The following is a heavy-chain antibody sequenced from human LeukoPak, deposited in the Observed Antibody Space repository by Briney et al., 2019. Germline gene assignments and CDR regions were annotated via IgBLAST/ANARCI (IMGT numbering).Heavy chain of an antibody. D-gene: IGHD3-10*01. J-gene: IGHJ4*02. V-gene: IGHV3-23*01. CDR3: AKDRRPFGELLSLLFDY. CDR1: GFTFSSSA. CDR2: ISACGGST. Sequence: GGSLRLSCAASGFTFSSSAMSWVRQVPGKGLEWVSGISACGGSTSYADSVKGRFTISRDNSKNTLYLQMNSLRAEDTAVYYCAKDRRPFGELLSLLFDYWGQGTLVTVSS.